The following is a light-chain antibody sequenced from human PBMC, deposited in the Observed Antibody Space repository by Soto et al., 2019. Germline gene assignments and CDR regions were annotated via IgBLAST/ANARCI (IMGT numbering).Light chain of an antibody. Sequence: EIGLTQSPGTLSLSPGERATLSCRASQSVSSSYLAWYQQKPGQAPRLIIDGASSRATGIPARFSGSWSGTDFTLTISRLEPEDFAVYYCQQYGSSPGTIGPGTKVEIK. V-gene: IGKV3-20*01. CDR2: GAS. CDR1: QSVSSSY. CDR3: QQYGSSPGT. J-gene: IGKJ1*01.